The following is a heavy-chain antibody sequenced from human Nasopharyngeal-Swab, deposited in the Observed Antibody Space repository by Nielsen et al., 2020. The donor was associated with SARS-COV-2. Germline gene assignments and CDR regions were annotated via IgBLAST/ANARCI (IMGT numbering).Heavy chain of an antibody. Sequence: WIRQPPGKGLEWLSYISSDSSTIYYADSVKGRFTTSRDNPKNSLYLQMNSLRAEDTAVYYCARTVWIQLWYFDYWGQGTLVTVSS. D-gene: IGHD5-18*01. CDR3: ARTVWIQLWYFDY. V-gene: IGHV3-48*01. CDR2: ISSDSSTI. J-gene: IGHJ4*02.